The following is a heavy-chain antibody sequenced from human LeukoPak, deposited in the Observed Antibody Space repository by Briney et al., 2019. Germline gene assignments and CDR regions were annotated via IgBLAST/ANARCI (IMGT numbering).Heavy chain of an antibody. CDR2: INHSGST. CDR1: GGSISSYY. CDR3: AAGTTSLYYMDV. J-gene: IGHJ6*03. D-gene: IGHD1-7*01. Sequence: PSETLSLTCTVSGGSISSYYWSWIRQPPGKGLEWIGEINHSGSTNYNPSLKSRVTISVDTSKNQFSLQLNSVTPEDTAVYYCAAGTTSLYYMDVWGKGTTVTVSS. V-gene: IGHV4-34*01.